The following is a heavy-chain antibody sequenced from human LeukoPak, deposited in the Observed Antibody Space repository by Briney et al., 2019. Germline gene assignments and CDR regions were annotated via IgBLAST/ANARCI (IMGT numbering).Heavy chain of an antibody. CDR3: ATSNPPVVTEGDYFDY. V-gene: IGHV1-24*01. J-gene: IGHJ4*02. D-gene: IGHD2-21*02. CDR1: GYTLTELS. Sequence: ASVKVSCKVSGYTLTELSMHWVRQAPGKGLEWMGGFDPEDGETIYAQKFQGRVTMTEDTSTDTAYMELSSLRSEDTAVYYCATSNPPVVTEGDYFDYWGQGTLVTVSS. CDR2: FDPEDGET.